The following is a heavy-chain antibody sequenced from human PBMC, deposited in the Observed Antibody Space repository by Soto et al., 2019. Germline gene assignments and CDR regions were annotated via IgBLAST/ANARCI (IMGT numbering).Heavy chain of an antibody. J-gene: IGHJ3*01. CDR2: IIPLFGTA. CDR1: GGTFKNYA. CDR3: ARDVVAEMAIMVNGEYAFDV. D-gene: IGHD2-8*01. Sequence: QVQLVQSGAEVKKPGSSVKVSCKASGGTFKNYAFSWVRQAPGQGLEWMGGIIPLFGTANYAQKVKGRVTITADESTSTAYMELTSLRSEDTAVYYCARDVVAEMAIMVNGEYAFDVWGQGTMVTVSS. V-gene: IGHV1-69*12.